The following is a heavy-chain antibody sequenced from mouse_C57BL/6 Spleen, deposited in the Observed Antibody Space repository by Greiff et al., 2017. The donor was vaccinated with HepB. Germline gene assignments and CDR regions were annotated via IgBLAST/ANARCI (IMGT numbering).Heavy chain of an antibody. CDR2: ISTGGSYT. CDR1: GFTFSSYG. CDR3: ARGGDYYGSSYENY. J-gene: IGHJ2*01. D-gene: IGHD1-1*01. Sequence: EVKLMESGGDLVKPGGSLKLSCAASGFTFSSYGMSWVRQTPDKRLEWVATISTGGSYTYYTDSVKGRFTISRDNAKNTLYLQMSSLKSEDTAMYYWARGGDYYGSSYENYGGKGTTLTVSS. V-gene: IGHV5-6*01.